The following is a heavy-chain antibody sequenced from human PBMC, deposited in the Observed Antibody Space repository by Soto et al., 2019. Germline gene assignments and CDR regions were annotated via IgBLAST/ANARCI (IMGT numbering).Heavy chain of an antibody. V-gene: IGHV4-39*01. CDR3: VSQRPSVLPRPYFDY. D-gene: IGHD2-8*01. Sequence: PSETLSLTCTVSGGSVSNSNYYWGWIRQSPGKGLEWIGSVYYRGRSYSKSSVKSRVTISVDTSKNQFSLNLNSETAPNKAFTFCVSQRPSVLPRPYFDYGGRGPRVPVSS. J-gene: IGHJ4*02. CDR1: GGSVSNSNYY. CDR2: VYYRGRS.